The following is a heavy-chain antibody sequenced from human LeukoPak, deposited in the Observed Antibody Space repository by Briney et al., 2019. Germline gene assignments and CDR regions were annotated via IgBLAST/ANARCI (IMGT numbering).Heavy chain of an antibody. V-gene: IGHV1-2*02. D-gene: IGHD6-13*01. J-gene: IGHJ4*02. Sequence: ASVKVSCKASGYTFTGYYMHWGRQYPGQELEWMGGLSPNSGDTKFAQKFQGRVTMTRDTSISTAYMELSRLRSDDTAVYYCARATDVSSWYLAYWGQGTLLTVSS. CDR2: LSPNSGDT. CDR3: ARATDVSSWYLAY. CDR1: GYTFTGYY.